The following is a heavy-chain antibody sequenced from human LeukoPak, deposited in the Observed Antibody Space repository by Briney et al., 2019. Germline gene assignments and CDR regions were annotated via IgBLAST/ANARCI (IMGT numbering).Heavy chain of an antibody. CDR3: ARDPFDY. V-gene: IGHV3-30-3*01. J-gene: IGHJ4*02. Sequence: QPGRSLRLSCAASGFTFSSYAMHWVRQAPGKGLEWVAVISYDGSNKYYADSVKGRFTISRDNSKNTLYLQMNSLRAEDTVVYYCARDPFDYWGQGTLVTVSS. CDR2: ISYDGSNK. CDR1: GFTFSSYA.